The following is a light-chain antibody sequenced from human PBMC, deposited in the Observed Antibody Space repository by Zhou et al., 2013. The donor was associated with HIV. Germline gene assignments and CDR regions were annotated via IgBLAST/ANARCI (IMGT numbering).Light chain of an antibody. V-gene: IGKV1-33*01. CDR1: QHIANF. J-gene: IGKJ1*01. CDR2: DAS. CDR3: QQFARYST. Sequence: DIQMTQSPSSLSASVGDRVTITCQASQHIANFLNWYQQKPGKAPKLLIYDASNLETGVPSRFSGSGAGTHFTLTITSLQPDDFASYYCQQFARYSTFGQGTKV.